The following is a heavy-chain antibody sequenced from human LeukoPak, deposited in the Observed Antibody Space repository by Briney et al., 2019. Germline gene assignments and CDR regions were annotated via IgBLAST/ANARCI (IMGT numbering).Heavy chain of an antibody. CDR2: ISAYNGST. V-gene: IGHV1-18*01. Sequence: GASVKVSCKASGYTFTSYGISWVRQAPGQGLEWIGWISAYNGSTNYAQKLQGRVTMTTDTSTSTAYMELRSLRSDDTAVYYCARQLVVVPAAPWGRVHYMDVWGKGTTVTVSS. CDR1: GYTFTSYG. D-gene: IGHD2-2*01. CDR3: ARQLVVVPAAPWGRVHYMDV. J-gene: IGHJ6*03.